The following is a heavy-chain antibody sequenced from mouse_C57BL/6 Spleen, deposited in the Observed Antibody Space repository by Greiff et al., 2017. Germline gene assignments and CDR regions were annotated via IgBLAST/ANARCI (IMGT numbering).Heavy chain of an antibody. CDR3: ARNKYYGSSYSWFAY. V-gene: IGHV2-2*01. CDR2: IWSGGST. D-gene: IGHD1-1*01. J-gene: IGHJ3*01. CDR1: GFSLTSYG. Sequence: VHLVESGPGLVQPSQSLSITCTVSGFSLTSYGVHWVRQSPGKGLEWLGVIWSGGSTDYNAAFISRLSISKDNSKSQVFFKMNSLQADDTAIYYCARNKYYGSSYSWFAYWGQGTLVTVSA.